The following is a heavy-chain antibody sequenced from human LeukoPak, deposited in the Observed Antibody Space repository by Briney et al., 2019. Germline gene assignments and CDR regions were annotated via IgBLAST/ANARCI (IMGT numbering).Heavy chain of an antibody. CDR2: ISYDGSNK. Sequence: PGGSLRLSCAASGFTFSSYAMHRVRQAPGKGLEWVAVISYDGSNKYYADSVKGRFTISRDNSKNTLYLQMNSLRAEDTAVYYCARDSSSWSSGDAFDIWGQGTMVTVSS. CDR3: ARDSSSWSSGDAFDI. D-gene: IGHD6-13*01. V-gene: IGHV3-30-3*01. J-gene: IGHJ3*02. CDR1: GFTFSSYA.